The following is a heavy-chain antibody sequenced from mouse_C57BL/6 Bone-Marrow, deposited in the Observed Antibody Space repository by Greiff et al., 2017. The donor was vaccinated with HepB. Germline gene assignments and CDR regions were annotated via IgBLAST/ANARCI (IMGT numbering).Heavy chain of an antibody. CDR3: ARRDYYGSSLYWYFDV. CDR2: IHPNSGST. CDR1: GYTFTSYW. Sequence: VQLQQSGAELVKPGASVKLSCKASGYTFTSYWMHWVKQRPGQGLEWIGMIHPNSGSTNYNEKFKSKATLTVDKSSSKAYMQLSSLTSEDSAVYYCARRDYYGSSLYWYFDVWGTGTTVTVSS. J-gene: IGHJ1*03. D-gene: IGHD1-1*01. V-gene: IGHV1-64*01.